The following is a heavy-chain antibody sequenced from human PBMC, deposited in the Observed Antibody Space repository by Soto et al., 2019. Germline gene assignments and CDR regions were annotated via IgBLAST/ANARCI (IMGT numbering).Heavy chain of an antibody. CDR3: ARGTPCSGASCYVGEFDC. CDR2: ISANSGNT. CDR1: GYSFTSYG. D-gene: IGHD2-2*01. V-gene: IGHV1-18*01. Sequence: GASVKVSSKASGYSFTSYGFSWVRQAPGQGLEWLGWISANSGNTRYAQKFQGRVTLTTDTSTSTAYMELRSLRADDTAVYYCARGTPCSGASCYVGEFDCWGPGTLVTVS. J-gene: IGHJ4*02.